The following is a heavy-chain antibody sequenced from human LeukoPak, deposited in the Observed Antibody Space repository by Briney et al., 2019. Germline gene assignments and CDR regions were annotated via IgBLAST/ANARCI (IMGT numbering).Heavy chain of an antibody. D-gene: IGHD2-21*02. Sequence: SSLKVSSKASLGTLTSYAISSVRQAPGQGLEWMGRIIPIFGTANNAHKIHGRVTITTDESMSTAYVELSSLRSEDTAVYYCARDTGPYCGGDCYPYYYDYWGQGTLVTVSS. CDR2: IIPIFGTA. CDR1: LGTLTSYA. V-gene: IGHV1-69*05. J-gene: IGHJ4*02. CDR3: ARDTGPYCGGDCYPYYYDY.